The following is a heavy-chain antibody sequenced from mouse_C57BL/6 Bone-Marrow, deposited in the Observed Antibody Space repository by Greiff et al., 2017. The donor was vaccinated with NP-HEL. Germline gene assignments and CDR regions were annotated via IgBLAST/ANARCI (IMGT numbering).Heavy chain of an antibody. D-gene: IGHD1-1*01. V-gene: IGHV7-3*01. CDR2: IRNKANGYTT. CDR3: ARWWITTVVFDY. J-gene: IGHJ2*01. Sequence: DVMLVESGGGLVQPGGSLSLSCAASGFTFTDYYMSWVRQPPGKALEWLGFIRNKANGYTTEYSASVKGRFTISRDNSQSILYLQMNALRAEDSATDYCARWWITTVVFDYWGQGTTLTVSS. CDR1: GFTFTDYY.